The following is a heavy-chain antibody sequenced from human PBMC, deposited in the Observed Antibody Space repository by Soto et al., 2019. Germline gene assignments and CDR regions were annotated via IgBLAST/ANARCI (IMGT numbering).Heavy chain of an antibody. V-gene: IGHV1-18*01. CDR2: ISPYTGNT. CDR3: VMVDNYVTPTPQDV. CDR1: GYIFVNYG. D-gene: IGHD3-16*01. J-gene: IGHJ6*02. Sequence: QVQLVQSGDEVKKPGATMKVSCKASGYIFVNYGIALVRQAPGQGLGWMGWISPYTGNTHSATKIQGRLTMTTDTSTSTAYIDLGSRTSDDTAVYYCVMVDNYVTPTPQDVWGQGTTVTVSS.